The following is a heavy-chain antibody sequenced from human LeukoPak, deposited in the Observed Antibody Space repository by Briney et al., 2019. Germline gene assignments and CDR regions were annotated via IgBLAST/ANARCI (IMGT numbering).Heavy chain of an antibody. CDR2: INPNSGGT. D-gene: IGHD5-18*01. CDR3: ARWESNTAMVDDAFDI. Sequence: ASVKVSCKASGGTFSTYAISWVRQAPGQGLEWMGWINPNSGGTNYAQKFQGRVIMTRDTSISTAYMELSRLRSDDTAVYYCARWESNTAMVDDAFDIWGQGTMVTVSS. CDR1: GGTFSTYA. V-gene: IGHV1-2*02. J-gene: IGHJ3*02.